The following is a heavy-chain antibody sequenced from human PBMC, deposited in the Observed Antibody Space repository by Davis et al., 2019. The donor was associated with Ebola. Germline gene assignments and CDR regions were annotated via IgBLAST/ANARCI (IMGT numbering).Heavy chain of an antibody. V-gene: IGHV3-21*01. CDR3: AREQYYYGSGSYLLGFDY. D-gene: IGHD3-10*01. CDR1: GFTFSSYS. J-gene: IGHJ4*02. CDR2: ISSSSSYI. Sequence: GGSLRLSCAASGFTFSSYSMNWVRQAPGKGLEWVSSISSSSSYIYYADSVNGRLTISRDNAKNSLYLQMNSLRAEDTAVYYCAREQYYYGSGSYLLGFDYWGQGTLVTVSS.